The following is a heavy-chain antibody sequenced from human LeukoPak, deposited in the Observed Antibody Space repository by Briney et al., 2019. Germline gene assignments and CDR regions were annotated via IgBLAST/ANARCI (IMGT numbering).Heavy chain of an antibody. CDR3: AKEVYYYDSSGYYDY. V-gene: IGHV3-7*01. Sequence: PGGSLRLSCAASGFTFNSYWMTWVRQAPGKGLEWVAIVERNGSEKYYVDSVKGRFTISRDNAKSSLYLQMNSLRAEDTAVYYCAKEVYYYDSSGYYDYWGQGTLVTVSS. D-gene: IGHD3-22*01. CDR2: VERNGSEK. CDR1: GFTFNSYW. J-gene: IGHJ4*02.